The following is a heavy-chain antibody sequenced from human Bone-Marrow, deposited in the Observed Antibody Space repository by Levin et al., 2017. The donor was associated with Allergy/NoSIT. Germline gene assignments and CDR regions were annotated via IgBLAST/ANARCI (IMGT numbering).Heavy chain of an antibody. CDR3: ARDSFSTSSGLDYDYGMDV. CDR2: IKPDGSDK. J-gene: IGHJ6*02. Sequence: GGSLRLSCVASGFTLSQYWMTWVRQAPGKGLEWVAKIKPDGSDKFYADSLKGRLTISRDNTRKSLSLQINNLRAEDTAVYYCARDSFSTSSGLDYDYGMDVWGQGTTVTVSS. D-gene: IGHD2-2*01. CDR1: GFTLSQYW. V-gene: IGHV3-7*01.